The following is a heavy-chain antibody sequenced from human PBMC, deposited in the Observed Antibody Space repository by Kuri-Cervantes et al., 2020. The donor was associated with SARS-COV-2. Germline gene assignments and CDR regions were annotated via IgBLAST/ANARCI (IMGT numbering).Heavy chain of an antibody. CDR2: INHSGST. J-gene: IGHJ5*02. D-gene: IGHD6-19*01. CDR1: GGSFSGYY. V-gene: IGHV4-34*01. CDR3: ARARREAVAGQGWFDP. Sequence: SQTLSFTCAVYGGSFSGYYWSWIRQPPGKGLEWIGEINHSGSTNYNPSLKSRVTISVDTSKNQFSLKLSSVTAADTAVYYCARARREAVAGQGWFDPWGQGTLVTVSS.